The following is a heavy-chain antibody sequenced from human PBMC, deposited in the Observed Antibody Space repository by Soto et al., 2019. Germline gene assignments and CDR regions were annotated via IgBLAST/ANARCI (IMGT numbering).Heavy chain of an antibody. CDR2: ISYDGSNK. Sequence: QVQLVESGGGVVQPGRSLRLSCAASGFSFSNHAMHWVRQAPGKGLEWVAVISYDGSNKNYADSVKGRFTISRDNSKSTLHLQMNSLRAEDTAVYLCVRTYDRRGYLDYWGQGTLVTVSS. CDR1: GFSFSNHA. J-gene: IGHJ4*02. V-gene: IGHV3-30-3*01. D-gene: IGHD3-22*01. CDR3: VRTYDRRGYLDY.